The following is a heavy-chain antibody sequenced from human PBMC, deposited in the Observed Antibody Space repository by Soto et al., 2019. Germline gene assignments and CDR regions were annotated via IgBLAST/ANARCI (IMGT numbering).Heavy chain of an antibody. CDR2: IIPILGIA. CDR3: ARGDTAAAGNFDY. Sequence: QVQLVQSGAEVKKPGSSVKVSCKASGGTFSSYTISWVRQAPGQGLEWMGRIIPILGIANYAQKFQGRVTITADKSTSTAYMELSSLRSEDMAVYYGARGDTAAAGNFDYWGQGTLVTVSS. J-gene: IGHJ4*02. CDR1: GGTFSSYT. V-gene: IGHV1-69*02. D-gene: IGHD6-13*01.